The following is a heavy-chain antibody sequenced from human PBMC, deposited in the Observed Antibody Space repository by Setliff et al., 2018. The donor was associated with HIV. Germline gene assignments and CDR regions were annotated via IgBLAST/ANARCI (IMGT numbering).Heavy chain of an antibody. CDR1: GDSFIGYY. Sequence: SETLSLTCAVYGDSFIGYYWTWIRQSPGKGLEWIGEIDHSGNTNYNPSPKSRITIRKDASKNQVVLTMTKMDPVDTGTYYCAHTTSFDFWTPGPMDVWGKGTTVTVSS. CDR2: IDHSGNT. J-gene: IGHJ6*03. V-gene: IGHV4-34*10. D-gene: IGHD3-3*01. CDR3: AHTTSFDFWTPGPMDV.